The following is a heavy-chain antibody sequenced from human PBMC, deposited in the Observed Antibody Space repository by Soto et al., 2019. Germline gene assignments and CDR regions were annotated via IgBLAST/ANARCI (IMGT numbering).Heavy chain of an antibody. CDR2: INPSGGST. V-gene: IGHV1-46*01. J-gene: IGHJ4*02. Sequence: GASVKVSCKASGYRFTTYQMHWVRQAPGQGLEWMGTINPSGGSTSYAQRFQGRVTMTRDTSTSTVYMQLSSLNIEDSAVYYCSGAESPDTAYFSLYWGQGTPVTVSS. D-gene: IGHD1-26*01. CDR3: SGAESPDTAYFSLY. CDR1: GYRFTTYQ.